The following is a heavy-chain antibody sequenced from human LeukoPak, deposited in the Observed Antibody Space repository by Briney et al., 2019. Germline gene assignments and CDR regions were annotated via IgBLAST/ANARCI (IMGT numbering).Heavy chain of an antibody. D-gene: IGHD3-10*01. CDR1: GGSISSGSYY. Sequence: PSETLSLTCTVSGGSISSGSYYWSWIGQPAGRVLELIGRIYTSGSTNYNPSLKSRVTISVNTSKNQFSLKLSSVTAADTAVYCCARDRGTMVRGVIGLSYYYYMDVWGKGTTVT. V-gene: IGHV4-61*02. CDR3: ARDRGTMVRGVIGLSYYYYMDV. CDR2: IYTSGST. J-gene: IGHJ6*03.